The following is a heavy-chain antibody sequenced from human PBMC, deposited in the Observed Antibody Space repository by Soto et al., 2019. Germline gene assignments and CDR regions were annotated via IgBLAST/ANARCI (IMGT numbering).Heavy chain of an antibody. D-gene: IGHD7-27*01. Sequence: PSETLSLTCAVYGGSFSGYYWSWIRQPPGKGLEWTGEINQSGSTNYKSSLKSRVTISVDTSKNQFSLKLSSVTAADTAVYYCAAADWGHNFYYGMDVWGQGTTVTVSS. V-gene: IGHV4-34*01. CDR3: AAADWGHNFYYGMDV. J-gene: IGHJ6*02. CDR1: GGSFSGYY. CDR2: INQSGST.